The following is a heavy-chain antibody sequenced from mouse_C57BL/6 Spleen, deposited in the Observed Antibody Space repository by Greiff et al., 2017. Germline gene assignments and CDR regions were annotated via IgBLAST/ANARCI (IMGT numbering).Heavy chain of an antibody. V-gene: IGHV1-76*01. CDR2: IYPGSGNT. CDR3: TTLGAWFAY. Sequence: QVQLQQSGAELVRPGASVKLSCKASGYTFTDYYINWVKQRPGQGLEWIARIYPGSGNTYYNEKFKGKATLTAEKSSSTAYMQLSSLTSEDTAVYYCTTLGAWFAYWGQGTLVTVSA. J-gene: IGHJ3*01. CDR1: GYTFTDYY. D-gene: IGHD1-1*01.